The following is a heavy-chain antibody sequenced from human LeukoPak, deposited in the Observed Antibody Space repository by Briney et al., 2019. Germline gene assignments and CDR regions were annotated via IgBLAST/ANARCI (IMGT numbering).Heavy chain of an antibody. CDR2: INPNSGGT. J-gene: IGHJ4*02. CDR3: ARDGIAVAGTTSGDY. V-gene: IGHV1-2*02. Sequence: ASVKVSCKASGYTFTGYYMHWVRQAPGQGLEWMGWINPNSGGTNYAQKFQGRVTMTTDTSTSTAYMELRSLRSDDTAVYYCARDGIAVAGTTSGDYWGQGTLVTVSS. CDR1: GYTFTGYY. D-gene: IGHD6-19*01.